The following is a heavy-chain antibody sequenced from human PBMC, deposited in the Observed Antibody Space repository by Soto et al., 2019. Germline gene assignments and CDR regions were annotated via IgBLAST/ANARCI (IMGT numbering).Heavy chain of an antibody. CDR3: ARRYGSCFDY. CDR2: IDSNGGT. CDR1: DDSSSNYK. D-gene: IGHD5-18*01. J-gene: IGHJ4*02. Sequence: SETLSLTCTVSDDSSSNYKWSWIRQPPGRRLEWIGYIDSNGGTSYNPSLQSRVTISIDTSTKQFFLKLSSVTAADTAVYYCARRYGSCFDYWGQGTLVTVSS. V-gene: IGHV4-59*08.